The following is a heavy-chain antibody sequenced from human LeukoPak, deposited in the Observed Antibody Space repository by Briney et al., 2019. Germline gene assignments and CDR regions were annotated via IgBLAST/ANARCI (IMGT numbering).Heavy chain of an antibody. V-gene: IGHV3-23*01. J-gene: IGHJ4*02. CDR1: GFTFSTFA. CDR2: ITGAGDTT. Sequence: GGSLRLSCAASGFTFSTFAMSWARQAPGRGLEWVSSITGAGDTTFYPESVKGRFTISRDNSKNTLYLQMNSLRVEDTALYFCVRDRNYYEALQRSYWGQGTLVTVSS. CDR3: VRDRNYYEALQRSY. D-gene: IGHD3-3*01.